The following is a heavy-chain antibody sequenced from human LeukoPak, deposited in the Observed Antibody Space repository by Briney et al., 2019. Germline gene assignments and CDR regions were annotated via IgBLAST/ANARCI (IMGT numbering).Heavy chain of an antibody. Sequence: PGGSLRLSCAASGFTFSSYGMHWVRQAPGKGLKWVAVISYDGSNKYYADSVKGRFTISRDNSKNTLYLQMNSLRAEDTAVYYCAKNYGPGTIFDYWGQGTPVTVSS. CDR3: AKNYGPGTIFDY. CDR1: GFTFSSYG. V-gene: IGHV3-30*18. CDR2: ISYDGSNK. D-gene: IGHD3-10*01. J-gene: IGHJ4*02.